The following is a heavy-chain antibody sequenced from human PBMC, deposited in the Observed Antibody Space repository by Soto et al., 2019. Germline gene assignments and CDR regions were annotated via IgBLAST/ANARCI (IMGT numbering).Heavy chain of an antibody. D-gene: IGHD2-2*01. CDR2: INHSGST. CDR3: AIRRGYCSSTSCDGDVSPFDP. Sequence: QVQLQQWGAGLLKPSETLSLTCAVYGGSFSGYYWSWIRQPPGKGLEWIGEINHSGSTNYNPSLKSRVTISVDTSKNQFSLKLSSVTAADTAVYYCAIRRGYCSSTSCDGDVSPFDPWGQGTLVTVSS. CDR1: GGSFSGYY. J-gene: IGHJ5*02. V-gene: IGHV4-34*01.